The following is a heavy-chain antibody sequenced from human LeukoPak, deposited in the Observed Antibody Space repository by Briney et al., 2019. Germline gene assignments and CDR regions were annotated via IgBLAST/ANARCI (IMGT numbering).Heavy chain of an antibody. CDR3: TRYCGSTSCYPEYFQH. J-gene: IGHJ1*01. Sequence: ASVKVSCKASGGTFSSYAISWVRQAPGQGLEWMGGIIPIFCTANYAQKFQGRVTVTTDESTSTAYMELSSLRSEDTAVYYCTRYCGSTSCYPEYFQHWGQGTLVTVSS. CDR2: IIPIFCTA. V-gene: IGHV1-69*05. D-gene: IGHD2-2*01. CDR1: GGTFSSYA.